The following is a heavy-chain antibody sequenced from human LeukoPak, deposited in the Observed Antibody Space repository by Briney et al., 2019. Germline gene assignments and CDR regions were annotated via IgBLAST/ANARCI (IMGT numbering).Heavy chain of an antibody. V-gene: IGHV3-74*01. CDR3: ARVGSNCGGDCYPYAFDV. J-gene: IGHJ3*01. Sequence: GGSLRLSCAASGFIFSNYWMYWVRQAPGRGLVRVSHINSDGSSTTYADSVKGRFTVSRDNAKNTLYLEMNSLSAEDMAIYYCARVGSNCGGDCYPYAFDVWGQGTVVTVSS. D-gene: IGHD2-21*02. CDR2: INSDGSST. CDR1: GFIFSNYW.